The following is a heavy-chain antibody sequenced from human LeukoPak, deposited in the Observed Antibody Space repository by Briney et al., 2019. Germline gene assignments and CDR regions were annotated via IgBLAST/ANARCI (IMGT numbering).Heavy chain of an antibody. J-gene: IGHJ3*02. V-gene: IGHV3-30*02. Sequence: HSGGSLRLSCAASGFTFSSYGMHWVRQAPGKGLEWVAFIRYDGSNKYYADSVEGRFTISRDNSKNTLYLQMNSLRAEDTAVYYCARPDINYYDSSGYYYVSAFDIWGQGTMVTVSS. CDR3: ARPDINYYDSSGYYYVSAFDI. CDR1: GFTFSSYG. CDR2: IRYDGSNK. D-gene: IGHD3-22*01.